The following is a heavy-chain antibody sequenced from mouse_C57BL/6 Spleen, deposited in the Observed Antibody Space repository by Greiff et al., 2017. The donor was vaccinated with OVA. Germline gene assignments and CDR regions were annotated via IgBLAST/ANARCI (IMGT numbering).Heavy chain of an antibody. D-gene: IGHD1-1*01. CDR2: FYPGSGSI. J-gene: IGHJ2*01. CDR1: GYTFTEYT. Sequence: VQLVESGAELVKPGASVKLSCKASGYTFTEYTIHWVKQRSGQGLEWIGWFYPGSGSIKYNEKFKDKATLTADKSSSTVYMELSRLTSEDSAVYFCARHEDENYYGSSLDYWGQGTTLTVSS. V-gene: IGHV1-62-2*01. CDR3: ARHEDENYYGSSLDY.